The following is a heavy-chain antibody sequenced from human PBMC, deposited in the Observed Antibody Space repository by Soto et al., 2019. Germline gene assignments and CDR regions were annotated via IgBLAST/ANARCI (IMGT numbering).Heavy chain of an antibody. J-gene: IGHJ5*02. D-gene: IGHD3-22*01. CDR2: IYYSGST. Sequence: SETLSLTCTVSGGSISSGGYYWSWIRQHPGKGLEWIGYIYYSGSTYYNPSLKSRVTISVDTSKNQFSLKLSSVTAADTAVYYCARDQDRDDSSSYYINWFDPWGQGTLVTVSS. V-gene: IGHV4-31*03. CDR1: GGSISSGGYY. CDR3: ARDQDRDDSSSYYINWFDP.